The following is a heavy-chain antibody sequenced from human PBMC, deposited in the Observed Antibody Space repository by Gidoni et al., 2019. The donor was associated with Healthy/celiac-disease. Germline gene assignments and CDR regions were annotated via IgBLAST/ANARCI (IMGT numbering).Heavy chain of an antibody. J-gene: IGHJ6*02. V-gene: IGHV3-21*01. CDR2: ISSSSSYI. CDR3: ARGKEAVVPAAMGGGMDV. CDR1: GFTFSSYS. Sequence: GFTFSSYSMNWVRQAPGKGLEWVSSISSSSSYIYYADSVKGRFTISRDNAKNSLYLQMNSLRAEDTAVYYCARGKEAVVPAAMGGGMDVWGQGTTVTVSS. D-gene: IGHD2-2*01.